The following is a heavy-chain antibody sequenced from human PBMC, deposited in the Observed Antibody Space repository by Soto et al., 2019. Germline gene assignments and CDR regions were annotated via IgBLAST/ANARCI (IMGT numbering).Heavy chain of an antibody. V-gene: IGHV4-59*01. Sequence: SETLSLTCTVSGGSISSYYWSWIRQPPGKGLEWIGYIYYSGSTNYNPSLKSRVTISVDTSKNQFSLKLSSVTAADTAVYYCARGPANWGSPLYMDVWGKGTTVTVSS. CDR1: GGSISSYY. J-gene: IGHJ6*03. D-gene: IGHD7-27*01. CDR2: IYYSGST. CDR3: ARGPANWGSPLYMDV.